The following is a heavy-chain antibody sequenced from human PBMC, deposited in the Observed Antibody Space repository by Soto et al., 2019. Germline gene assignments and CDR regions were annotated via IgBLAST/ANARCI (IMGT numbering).Heavy chain of an antibody. J-gene: IGHJ4*02. D-gene: IGHD3-22*01. CDR2: ISGSGGST. Sequence: GGSLRLSCAASGFTLRSYVMSWVRQAPGKGLEWVSGISGSGGSTYYAESAKGRFTISRENSKNTVYLQMNGLRAEDTAVYYCAKDYDNTGYSYFDYWGQGTLVTVSS. CDR3: AKDYDNTGYSYFDY. CDR1: GFTLRSYV. V-gene: IGHV3-23*01.